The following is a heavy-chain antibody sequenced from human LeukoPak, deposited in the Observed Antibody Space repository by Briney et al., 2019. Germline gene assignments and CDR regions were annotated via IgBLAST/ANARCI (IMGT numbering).Heavy chain of an antibody. V-gene: IGHV3-48*01. J-gene: IGHJ4*02. Sequence: GSLRLSCAASGFTFSSYSMNWVRQAPGKGLEWVSYISSSSSTIYYADSVKGRFTISRDNAKNSLYLQMNSLRAEDTAVYYCIVLAVTATLGFDYWGQGTLVTVSS. CDR1: GFTFSSYS. CDR2: ISSSSSTI. CDR3: IVLAVTATLGFDY. D-gene: IGHD6-19*01.